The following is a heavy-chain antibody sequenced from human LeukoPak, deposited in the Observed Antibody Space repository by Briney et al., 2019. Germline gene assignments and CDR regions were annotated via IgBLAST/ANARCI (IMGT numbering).Heavy chain of an antibody. Sequence: PGGSLRLSCAACGFTFSTYWMHWVRRARAKGLVGVSRISTDGSVTSYADPVKGRFTISRDNAKNTMYLQMNSLRAEDTAVYYCARIGGSGSYSEHYFDHRGQGTLVTVSS. D-gene: IGHD3-10*01. V-gene: IGHV3-74*01. CDR1: GFTFSTYW. CDR3: ARIGGSGSYSEHYFDH. CDR2: ISTDGSVT. J-gene: IGHJ4*02.